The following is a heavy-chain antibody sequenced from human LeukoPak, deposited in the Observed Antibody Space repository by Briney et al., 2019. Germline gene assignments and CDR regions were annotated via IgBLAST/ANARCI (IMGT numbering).Heavy chain of an antibody. Sequence: SETLSLTCTVSGGSISSSSYYWGWIRQPPGKGLEWIGSIYYSGSTYYNPSLKSRVTISVDTSKNQFSLKLSSVTAADTAVYYCARAGDYCGGDCYSRGAYYFDYWGQGTLVTVSS. D-gene: IGHD2-21*02. CDR3: ARAGDYCGGDCYSRGAYYFDY. CDR1: GGSISSSSYY. V-gene: IGHV4-39*07. CDR2: IYYSGST. J-gene: IGHJ4*02.